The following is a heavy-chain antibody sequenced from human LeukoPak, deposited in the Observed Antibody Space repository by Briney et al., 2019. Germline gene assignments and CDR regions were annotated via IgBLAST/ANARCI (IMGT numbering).Heavy chain of an antibody. CDR3: ARGRQYAYHYDNYYGMDV. CDR2: MNPNSGNT. J-gene: IGHJ6*02. V-gene: IGHV1-8*01. Sequence: ASVKVSCKASGYTFTSYDINWVRQATGQGLEWMGWMNPNSGNTGYAQKFQGRVTMTRNTSISTAYMELSSLRSEDTAVYYCARGRQYAYHYDNYYGMDVWGQGTTVTVSS. CDR1: GYTFTSYD. D-gene: IGHD3-22*01.